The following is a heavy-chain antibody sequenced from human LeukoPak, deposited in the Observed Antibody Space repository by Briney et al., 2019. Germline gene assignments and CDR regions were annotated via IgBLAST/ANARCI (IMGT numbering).Heavy chain of an antibody. J-gene: IGHJ4*02. Sequence: GGSLRLSCAAPGFNFANHAMSWVRQTPGKGLEWVSAISGGGDITYYADSVTGRFTISRDNSKDTLFLQMHSLRSEDTAVYYCAADGFYDYVWGTLGLFDYWGQGTLVTVSS. CDR3: AADGFYDYVWGTLGLFDY. D-gene: IGHD3-16*01. V-gene: IGHV3-23*01. CDR1: GFNFANHA. CDR2: ISGGGDIT.